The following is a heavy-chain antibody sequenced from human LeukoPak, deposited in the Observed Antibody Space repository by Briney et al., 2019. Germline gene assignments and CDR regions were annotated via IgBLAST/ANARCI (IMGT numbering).Heavy chain of an antibody. Sequence: PGASVKVSCKASGYTFTSYGVTWVRQAPGQGLEYVGWISGYNGNTNYAQDLQGRVTMTTDTSTSTAYMELRSLRSDDTAVYYCARDYSGDHYYYYYYMDVWGKGTTVTISS. V-gene: IGHV1-18*01. D-gene: IGHD3-10*01. CDR1: GYTFTSYG. J-gene: IGHJ6*03. CDR3: ARDYSGDHYYYYYYMDV. CDR2: ISGYNGNT.